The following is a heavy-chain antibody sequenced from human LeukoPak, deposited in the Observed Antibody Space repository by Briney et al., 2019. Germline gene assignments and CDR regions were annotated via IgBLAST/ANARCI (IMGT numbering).Heavy chain of an antibody. CDR2: IYYSGST. Sequence: SETLSLTCTVSGGSISSYYWSWIRQPPEKGLEWIGYIYYSGSTNYNPSLKSRVTISVDTSKNQFSLKLSSVTAADTAVYYCARGYDFWSGYSLGMDVWGQGTTVTVSS. CDR3: ARGYDFWSGYSLGMDV. V-gene: IGHV4-59*01. D-gene: IGHD3-3*01. J-gene: IGHJ6*02. CDR1: GGSISSYY.